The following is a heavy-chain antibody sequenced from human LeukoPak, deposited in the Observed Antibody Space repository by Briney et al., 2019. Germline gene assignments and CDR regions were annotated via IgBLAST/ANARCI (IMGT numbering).Heavy chain of an antibody. CDR3: AARRAYYFDH. V-gene: IGHV4-59*01. Sequence: SETLSLTCTVSVDSISNYYWSWIRQPPGKGLEWIGYIYYTGSTNYNPSFKSRVTISVDTSKNQFSLKLSSVTAADTAVYYCAARRAYYFDHWGQGTLVTVSS. J-gene: IGHJ4*02. CDR2: IYYTGST. CDR1: VDSISNYY.